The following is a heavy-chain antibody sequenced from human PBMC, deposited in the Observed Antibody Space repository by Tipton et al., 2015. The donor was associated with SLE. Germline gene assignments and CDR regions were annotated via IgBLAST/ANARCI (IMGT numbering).Heavy chain of an antibody. CDR3: ARMDFWSGYYPRWFDP. J-gene: IGHJ5*02. CDR2: VYDSGTT. V-gene: IGHV4-39*07. D-gene: IGHD3-3*01. Sequence: TLSLTCFVSGDSITSDIYYWGWIRQPPGKGLEWIGSVYDSGTTHYNPSLKSRVTISVDTSKNQFSLKLSSVTAADTAVYYCARMDFWSGYYPRWFDPWGQGTLVTVSS. CDR1: GDSITSDIYY.